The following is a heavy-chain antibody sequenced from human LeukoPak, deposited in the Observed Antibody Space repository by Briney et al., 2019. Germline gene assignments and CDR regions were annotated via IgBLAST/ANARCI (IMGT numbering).Heavy chain of an antibody. D-gene: IGHD3-22*01. CDR3: ARRGKTYYYDSSGHFDY. CDR2: ISSSGSTI. V-gene: IGHV3-11*01. Sequence: GGSLRLSCAASGFTFSDYYMSWIRQAPGKGLEWVSYISSSGSTIYYADSVKGRFTISRDNAKNSLYLQLNSLRAEDTALYHCARRGKTYYYDSSGHFDYWGQGTLVTVSS. CDR1: GFTFSDYY. J-gene: IGHJ4*02.